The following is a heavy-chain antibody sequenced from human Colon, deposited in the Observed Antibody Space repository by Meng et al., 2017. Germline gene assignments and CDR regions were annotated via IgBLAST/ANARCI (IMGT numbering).Heavy chain of an antibody. J-gene: IGHJ4*01. Sequence: VQLVETGGGLIQPAGSLTPSCSASGFTVRSSYIGWVRQAPGKGLEWVSIIYSGGNTYYAGSVKGRFTVSRDSSNNTVDLQMTSLRAEDTAVYYCARVSGSGYFRGYFDLWGQGTLVTV. D-gene: IGHD5-12*01. CDR3: ARVSGSGYFRGYFDL. CDR2: IYSGGNT. V-gene: IGHV3-53*02. CDR1: GFTVRSSY.